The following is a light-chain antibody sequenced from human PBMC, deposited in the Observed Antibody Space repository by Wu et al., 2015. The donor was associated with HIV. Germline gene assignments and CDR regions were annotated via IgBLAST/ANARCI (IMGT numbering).Light chain of an antibody. J-gene: IGKJ4*01. CDR3: QQLNSYPLT. V-gene: IGKV1-9*01. CDR1: QGIGSF. CDR2: AAS. Sequence: DIQMTQSPSSLSASVGDRVTITCRASQGIGSFLAWYQQRPGKAPNLLIYAASTLQSGVPSRFRGSGSGTDFTLTITSLRPEDFATYYCQQLNSYPLTFGGGPRWRSN.